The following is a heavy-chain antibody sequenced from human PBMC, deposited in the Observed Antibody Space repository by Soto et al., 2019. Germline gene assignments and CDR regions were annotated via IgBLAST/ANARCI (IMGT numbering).Heavy chain of an antibody. J-gene: IGHJ6*03. CDR2: IYYSGST. D-gene: IGHD3-16*01. Sequence: QLQLQESGPGLVKPSETLSLTCTVSGGSISSSSYYWGWIRQPPGKGLEWIGSIYYSGSTYYNPSLKSRVTISVDTSKNQFSLKLSSVTAADMAVYYCVGVDYYYYMDVWGKGTTVTVSS. CDR3: VGVDYYYYMDV. CDR1: GGSISSSSYY. V-gene: IGHV4-39*01.